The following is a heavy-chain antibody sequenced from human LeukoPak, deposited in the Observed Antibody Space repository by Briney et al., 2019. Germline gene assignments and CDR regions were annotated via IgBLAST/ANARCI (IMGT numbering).Heavy chain of an antibody. CDR2: IYTSGST. V-gene: IGHV4-61*02. J-gene: IGHJ4*02. D-gene: IGHD4-11*01. CDR3: AREGRLYFDY. CDR1: GDSISSGDYY. Sequence: PSETLSLTCTVSGDSISSGDYYWSWIRQPAGKGLEWIGRIYTSGSTNYNPSLKSRVTISVDTSKNQFSLKLSSVTAAGTAVYYCAREGRLYFDYWGQGTLVTVSS.